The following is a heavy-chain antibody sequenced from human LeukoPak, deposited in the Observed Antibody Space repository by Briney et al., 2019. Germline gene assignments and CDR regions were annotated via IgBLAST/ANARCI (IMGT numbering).Heavy chain of an antibody. CDR2: IRYDGSNK. CDR3: ASALANWELQGHFDY. Sequence: GGSLRLSCAASGFTFSTYGIHWVRQAPGQGLEWVAFIRYDGSNKYYADSVRGRFTISRDSSKNTLYLQMNSLRAEDTAVYYCASALANWELQGHFDYWGQGTLVTVSS. CDR1: GFTFSTYG. D-gene: IGHD7-27*01. J-gene: IGHJ4*02. V-gene: IGHV3-30*02.